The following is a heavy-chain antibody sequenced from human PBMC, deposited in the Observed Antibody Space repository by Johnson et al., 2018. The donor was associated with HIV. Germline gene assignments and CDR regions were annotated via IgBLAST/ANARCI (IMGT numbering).Heavy chain of an antibody. J-gene: IGHJ3*02. CDR3: ARGYYYDSSGSDYAFYT. V-gene: IGHV3-30-3*01. D-gene: IGHD3-22*01. CDR2: ILYDGSNK. CDR1: GFTFSFYA. Sequence: QEQLVESGGGVAQPGRSLRLSCAASGFTFSFYAMHWVRQAPGKGLEWVALILYDGSNKYYADSVKGRFTISRDNSKNTLSLQMNSLRAEDTAVYYCARGYYYDSSGSDYAFYTWGQGKMVTVSS.